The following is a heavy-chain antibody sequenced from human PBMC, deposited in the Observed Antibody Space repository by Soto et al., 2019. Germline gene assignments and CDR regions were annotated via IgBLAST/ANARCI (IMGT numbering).Heavy chain of an antibody. J-gene: IGHJ4*02. Sequence: GGSLRLSCAASGFTFSSYEMTWVRQAPGKGLEWVSLISASGIGTYYAGSVKTRFTISTDQSRNTVYLQMDSLRADDTAIYYCAKAKNDYNWDNRPPFDYWGQGTLVTVSS. CDR1: GFTFSSYE. D-gene: IGHD1-20*01. CDR2: ISASGIGT. V-gene: IGHV3-23*01. CDR3: AKAKNDYNWDNRPPFDY.